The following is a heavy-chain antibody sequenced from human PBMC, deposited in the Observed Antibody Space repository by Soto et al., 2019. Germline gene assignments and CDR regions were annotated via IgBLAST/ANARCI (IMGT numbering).Heavy chain of an antibody. V-gene: IGHV1-69*18. Sequence: QVQLVQSGAELKKPGSSVKVSCKASGDTFSGYPINWVRQAPGEGLEWMGRIIPVFGTTNDAQRFEGRVTFTAAESTNTAYMELRGLLSEDTAVYYCARDGGFGELKYWGPGTLVTGSS. J-gene: IGHJ4*02. D-gene: IGHD3-10*01. CDR1: GDTFSGYP. CDR2: IIPVFGTT. CDR3: ARDGGFGELKY.